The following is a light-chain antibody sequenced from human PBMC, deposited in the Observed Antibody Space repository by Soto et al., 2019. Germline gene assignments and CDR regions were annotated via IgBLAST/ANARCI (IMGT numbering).Light chain of an antibody. CDR1: SSDIGGYDY. CDR2: EVS. J-gene: IGLJ3*02. CDR3: SSYAGSNNLV. V-gene: IGLV2-8*01. Sequence: QSALTQPPSASGSPGRSVTISCTGTSSDIGGYDYVSWYQQHPGKAPKLIIYEVSKRPSGVPDRFSGSKSGNTASLTVSGLQAEDEADYYCSSYAGSNNLVFAGGTQLTVL.